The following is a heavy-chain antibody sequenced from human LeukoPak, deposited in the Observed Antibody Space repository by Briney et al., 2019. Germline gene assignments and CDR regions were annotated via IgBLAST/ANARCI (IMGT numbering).Heavy chain of an antibody. CDR3: AKVLNLCSSTSCPNY. CDR2: ISYDGSNK. CDR1: GFTFSSYA. Sequence: GGSLRLSCAASGFTFSSYAMHWVRQAPGKGLEWVAVISYDGSNKYYADSVKGRFTISRDNSKNTLYLQVNSLRAEDTAVYYCAKVLNLCSSTSCPNYWGQGTLVTVSS. D-gene: IGHD2-2*01. J-gene: IGHJ4*02. V-gene: IGHV3-30*04.